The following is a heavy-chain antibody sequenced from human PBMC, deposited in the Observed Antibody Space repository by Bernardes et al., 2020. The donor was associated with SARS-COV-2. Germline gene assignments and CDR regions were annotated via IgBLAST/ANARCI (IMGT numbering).Heavy chain of an antibody. CDR3: ATTEMATIW. Sequence: SETLSLTCAVYGGSFSGYYWSWIRQPPGKGLEWIGEINHSGSTNYNPSLKSRVTISVDTSKNQFSLKLSSVTAADTAVYYCATTEMATIWWGQGTLVTVSS. V-gene: IGHV4-34*01. D-gene: IGHD5-12*01. CDR1: GGSFSGYY. CDR2: INHSGST. J-gene: IGHJ4*02.